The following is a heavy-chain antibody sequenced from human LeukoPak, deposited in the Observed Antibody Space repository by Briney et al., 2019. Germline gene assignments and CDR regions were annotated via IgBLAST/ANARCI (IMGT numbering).Heavy chain of an antibody. CDR1: GYTFTIYV. V-gene: IGHV1-18*01. CDR3: AVHDFYSGGYHFDY. D-gene: IGHD3-3*01. CDR2: ISGYNGNT. J-gene: IGHJ4*02. Sequence: ASVNASCKASGYTFTIYVISWLRQAPGQGVEWLGLISGYNGNTNYAQKFQGRVTMTTDTPTSTAYMDLRSLKSDDTAVYYCAVHDFYSGGYHFDYCGQGPLVTVSS.